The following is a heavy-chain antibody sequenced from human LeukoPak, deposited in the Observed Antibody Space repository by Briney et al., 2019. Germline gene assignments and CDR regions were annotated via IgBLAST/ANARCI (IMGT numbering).Heavy chain of an antibody. CDR2: INSDGSST. CDR1: GFTFSSYW. Sequence: PGGSLRLSCAASGFTFSSYWMHWVRQAPGKGLVWVSRINSDGSSTSYADSVKGRFTISRDNAKNTLYLQMNSLRAEDTAVYYCASGGDFSSGLNAMDVWGKGTTVTISS. D-gene: IGHD3-10*01. V-gene: IGHV3-74*01. CDR3: ASGGDFSSGLNAMDV. J-gene: IGHJ6*03.